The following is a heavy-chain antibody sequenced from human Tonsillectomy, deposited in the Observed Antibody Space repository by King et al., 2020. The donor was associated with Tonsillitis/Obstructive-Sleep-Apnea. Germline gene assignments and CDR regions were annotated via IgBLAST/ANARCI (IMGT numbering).Heavy chain of an antibody. Sequence: VQLVESGAEVKKPGASVKVSCPASGYTFTTYGMHWVRQAPGQRLEWMGWINTGNGHTKYSQKFQGRVTITTDTSASTGYMEVSSLRSEDTAVYYCARLGDIAVAGQPYYYYYMDVWGKGTTVTVSS. J-gene: IGHJ6*03. CDR1: GYTFTTYG. CDR3: ARLGDIAVAGQPYYYYYMDV. CDR2: INTGNGHT. D-gene: IGHD2-15*01. V-gene: IGHV1-3*04.